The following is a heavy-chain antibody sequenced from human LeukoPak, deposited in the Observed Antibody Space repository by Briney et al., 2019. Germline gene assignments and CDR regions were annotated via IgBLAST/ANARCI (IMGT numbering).Heavy chain of an antibody. CDR3: ARGDVVVPAAIQNYYYYYMDV. V-gene: IGHV1-18*01. CDR2: ISVDNGNT. J-gene: IGHJ6*03. D-gene: IGHD2-2*01. Sequence: GASVKVSCKASGYTFSTYGISWVRQAPGQGLEWMGWISVDNGNTNYAQKVQGRVTMTTDTSTNTAYMELRSLRSEDTAVYYCARGDVVVPAAIQNYYYYYMDVWGKGTTVTVSS. CDR1: GYTFSTYG.